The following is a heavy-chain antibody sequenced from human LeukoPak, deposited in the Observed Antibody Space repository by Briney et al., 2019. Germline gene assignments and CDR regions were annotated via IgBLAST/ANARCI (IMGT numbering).Heavy chain of an antibody. CDR1: GFTFSSYW. J-gene: IGHJ6*04. V-gene: IGHV3-7*03. CDR3: ARDRASEYYYYYGMDV. Sequence: GGSLRLSCAASGFTFSSYWMSWVRQAPGKGLEWVANIKQDGSEKYYVDSVKGRFTISRDNAKNSLYLRMNSLRAEDTAVYYCARDRASEYYYYYGMDVWGKGTTVTVSS. D-gene: IGHD3-10*01. CDR2: IKQDGSEK.